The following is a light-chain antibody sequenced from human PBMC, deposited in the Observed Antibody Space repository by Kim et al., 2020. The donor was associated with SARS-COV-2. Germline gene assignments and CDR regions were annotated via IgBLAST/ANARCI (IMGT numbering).Light chain of an antibody. V-gene: IGKV1-5*03. CDR3: QQYNSYSLT. J-gene: IGKJ1*01. Sequence: AVVGDRVTITCRASQRISSWLAWYQQKPGKAPKLLIYKASSLESGVPSRFSGSGSGTEFTLTISSLQPDDFATYYCQQYNSYSLTFGQGTKVDIK. CDR1: QRISSW. CDR2: KAS.